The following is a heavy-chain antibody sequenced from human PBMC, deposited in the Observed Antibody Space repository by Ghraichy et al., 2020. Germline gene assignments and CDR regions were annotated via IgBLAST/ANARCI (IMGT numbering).Heavy chain of an antibody. V-gene: IGHV3-53*01. Sequence: SCVGSGFDVSINRISWVRQAPGQGLEWVSAIYSGGATAYADSVKGRFTFSSDNSTNTVYLQMNSLRFDDTTMYYCARDVWTFDIWCQGT. CDR1: GFDVSINR. D-gene: IGHD2-21*01. J-gene: IGHJ3*02. CDR2: IYSGGAT. CDR3: ARDVWTFDI.